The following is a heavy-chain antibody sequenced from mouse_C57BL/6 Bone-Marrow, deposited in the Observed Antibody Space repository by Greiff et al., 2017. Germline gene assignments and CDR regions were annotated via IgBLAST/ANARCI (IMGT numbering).Heavy chain of an antibody. Sequence: VKQRPGQGLEWIGNIYPSDSETHYNQKFKDKATLTVDKSSSTAYMQLSSLTSEDSAVYYCATAWFAYWGQGTLVTVSA. CDR2: IYPSDSET. D-gene: IGHD3-1*01. V-gene: IGHV1-61*01. J-gene: IGHJ3*01. CDR3: ATAWFAY.